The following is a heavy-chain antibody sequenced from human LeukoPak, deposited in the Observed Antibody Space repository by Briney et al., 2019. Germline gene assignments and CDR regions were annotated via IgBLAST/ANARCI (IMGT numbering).Heavy chain of an antibody. D-gene: IGHD3-16*01. J-gene: IGHJ4*02. CDR1: GFTFSSYA. CDR3: ARDQGGVGY. CDR2: ISSFSGTI. V-gene: IGHV3-48*01. Sequence: GGSLRLSCAASGFTFSSYAMSWVRQAPGKGLEWVSYISSFSGTINYADSVKGRFTISRDNAKNSLYLQMNSLRAEDTAVYYCARDQGGVGYWGQGTLVTVSS.